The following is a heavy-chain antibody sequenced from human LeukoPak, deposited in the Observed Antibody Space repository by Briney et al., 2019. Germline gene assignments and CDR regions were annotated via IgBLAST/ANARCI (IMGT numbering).Heavy chain of an antibody. V-gene: IGHV4-34*01. CDR2: INYRGNT. CDR3: ARVPESVGINYSDS. Sequence: SETLSLTCAVYGGSFSGNFWSWVRQPPGKGLEWIGEINYRGNTNYDPSLKSRVTISVDTSKNQFSLKLSSVTAADTAVYYCARVPESVGINYSDSWGQGTQVTVSS. J-gene: IGHJ4*02. CDR1: GGSFSGNF. D-gene: IGHD1-1*01.